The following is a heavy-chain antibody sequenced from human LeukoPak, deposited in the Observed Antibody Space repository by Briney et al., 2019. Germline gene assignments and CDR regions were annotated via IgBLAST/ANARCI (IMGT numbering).Heavy chain of an antibody. D-gene: IGHD5-12*01. CDR1: GGSISSSDW. Sequence: SGTLSLTCAVSGGSISSSDWWSWVRQPPGKGLEWIGGIYHSGSTNYNPSLKSRVTISVDTSKNQFSLKLSSVTAADTAVYYCARHRGYSGYDRYYYYYYYMDVWGKGTTVTISS. CDR3: ARHRGYSGYDRYYYYYYYMDV. J-gene: IGHJ6*03. V-gene: IGHV4-4*02. CDR2: IYHSGST.